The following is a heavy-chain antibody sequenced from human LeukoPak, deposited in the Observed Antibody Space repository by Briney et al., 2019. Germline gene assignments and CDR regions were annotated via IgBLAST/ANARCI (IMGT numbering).Heavy chain of an antibody. V-gene: IGHV3-74*01. CDR2: INSDGSST. CDR1: GFTFSSYW. D-gene: IGHD2-15*01. Sequence: GGSLRLSCAASGFTFSSYWMHWVRQAPGKGLVWVSRINSDGSSTSYADSVKGRFTISRDNAKNTLYLQMNSLRAEDTAVYYCARDQGVYCSGGSCTAFDIWGQGTMVTVSS. CDR3: ARDQGVYCSGGSCTAFDI. J-gene: IGHJ3*02.